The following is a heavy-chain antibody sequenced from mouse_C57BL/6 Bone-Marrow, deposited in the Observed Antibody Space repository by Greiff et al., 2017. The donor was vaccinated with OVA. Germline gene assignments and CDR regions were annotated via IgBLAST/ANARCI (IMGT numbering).Heavy chain of an antibody. V-gene: IGHV5-16*01. J-gene: IGHJ1*03. CDR1: GFTFSDYY. D-gene: IGHD2-1*01. CDR2: INYDGSST. Sequence: EVQVVESEGGLVQPGSSMKLSCTASGFTFSDYYMAWVRQVPEKGLEWVANINYDGSSTYYLDSLKSRFIISRDNAKNILYLQMSSLKSEDTATYYCARDDGNYVSWYFDVWGTGTTVTVSS. CDR3: ARDDGNYVSWYFDV.